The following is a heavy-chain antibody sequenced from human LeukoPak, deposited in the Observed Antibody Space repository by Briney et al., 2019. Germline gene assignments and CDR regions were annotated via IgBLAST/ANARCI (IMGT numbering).Heavy chain of an antibody. V-gene: IGHV3-7*02. J-gene: IGHJ4*02. D-gene: IGHD3-10*01. CDR1: GFTFRRYW. Sequence: GGSLRLSCAASGFTFRRYWMSWARQASGKGLEWVANINQDGSEKYYVDSVKGRFTISRDNAKNSLYLQMNSLRAEDTAVYYCVGLGENYWGQGTLVTVSS. CDR3: VGLGENY. CDR2: INQDGSEK.